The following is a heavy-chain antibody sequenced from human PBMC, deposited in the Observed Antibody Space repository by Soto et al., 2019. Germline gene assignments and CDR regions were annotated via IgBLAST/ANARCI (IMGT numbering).Heavy chain of an antibody. D-gene: IGHD5-18*01. Sequence: SETLSLTCTVSGGSISRGGYYWSWIRQHPGKGLEWIGYIYYSGSTYYNPSLKSRVTISVDTSKNQFSLKLSSVTAADTAVYYCARDTGDSYGLGYGMDVWGQGTTVTVSS. CDR3: ARDTGDSYGLGYGMDV. V-gene: IGHV4-31*03. CDR1: GGSISRGGYY. CDR2: IYYSGST. J-gene: IGHJ6*02.